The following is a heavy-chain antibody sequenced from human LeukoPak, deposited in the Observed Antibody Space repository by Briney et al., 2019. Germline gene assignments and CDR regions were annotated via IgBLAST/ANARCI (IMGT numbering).Heavy chain of an antibody. CDR2: IYYSGST. D-gene: IGHD2-15*01. CDR1: GDSISSSNYY. V-gene: IGHV4-39*07. CDR3: ASAARYCSGGSCYYYYYYMDV. J-gene: IGHJ6*03. Sequence: SETLSLTCTVSGDSISSSNYYWGWIRQPPGKGLEWIASIYYSGSTYYNPSLKSRVTISVDKSKNQFSLKLSSVTAADTAVYYCASAARYCSGGSCYYYYYYMDVWGKGTTVTVSS.